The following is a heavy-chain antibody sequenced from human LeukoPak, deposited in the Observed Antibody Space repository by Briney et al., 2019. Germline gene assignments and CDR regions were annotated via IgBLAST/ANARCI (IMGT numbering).Heavy chain of an antibody. CDR1: GGSISSSNW. V-gene: IGHV4-4*02. CDR3: ARALEYGGISGRIDY. Sequence: PSGTLSLTCAVSGGSISSSNWWSCIRQPPGKGLEWIGEINHSGSTNYNPSLKSRVTVSVDTSKNQFSLKLNSVTAADTAIYYCARALEYGGISGRIDYWGQGVLVTVSS. D-gene: IGHD4-23*01. J-gene: IGHJ4*02. CDR2: INHSGST.